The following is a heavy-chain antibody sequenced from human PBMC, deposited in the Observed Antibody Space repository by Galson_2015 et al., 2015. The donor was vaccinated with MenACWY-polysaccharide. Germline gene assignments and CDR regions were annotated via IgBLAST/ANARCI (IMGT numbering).Heavy chain of an antibody. J-gene: IGHJ4*02. Sequence: PLRLSCAASGFTFSRYWMHWVRHAPGKGLVWVSVINSDRSRTTYADSVKGRFTISRDNAKNTLYLQMNSLRAEDTAVYYWWAYCRSTSCFSGFASGGQGTLVTVSS. CDR1: GFTFSRYW. CDR3: WAYCRSTSCFSGFAS. V-gene: IGHV3-74*01. D-gene: IGHD2-2*01. CDR2: INSDRSRT.